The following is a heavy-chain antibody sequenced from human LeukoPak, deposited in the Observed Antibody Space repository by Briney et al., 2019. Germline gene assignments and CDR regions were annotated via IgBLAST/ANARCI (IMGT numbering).Heavy chain of an antibody. V-gene: IGHV4-34*01. CDR2: INHSGST. CDR3: ARGRGFGRAFDY. CDR1: GGSFSGYY. J-gene: IGHJ4*02. Sequence: SETLSLTCAVYGGSFSGYYWSWIRQPPGKGLEWMGEINHSGSTNYNPSLKSRVTISVDTSKNQFSLKLSSVTAADTAVYYCARGRGFGRAFDYWGQGTLVTVSS. D-gene: IGHD3-10*01.